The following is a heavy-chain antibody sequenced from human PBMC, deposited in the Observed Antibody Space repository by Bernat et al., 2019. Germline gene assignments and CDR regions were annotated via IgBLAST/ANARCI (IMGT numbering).Heavy chain of an antibody. Sequence: QVQLVESGGGVVQPGRSLRLSCAASGFTFSSYAMHWVRQAPGKGLEWVAVISYDGSNKYYADSVKGRFTISRDNSKNTLYLQMNSLRAEDTAVYYCASEASPYYYCYYVDVWGKGTPVTVSS. D-gene: IGHD6-6*01. V-gene: IGHV3-30*01. CDR3: ASEASPYYYCYYVDV. J-gene: IGHJ6*03. CDR2: ISYDGSNK. CDR1: GFTFSSYA.